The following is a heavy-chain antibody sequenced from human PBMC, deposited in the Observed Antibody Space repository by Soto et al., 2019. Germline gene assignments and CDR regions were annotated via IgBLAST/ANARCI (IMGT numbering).Heavy chain of an antibody. CDR3: ARELRFGEIGFDY. V-gene: IGHV3-33*01. D-gene: IGHD3-10*01. J-gene: IGHJ4*02. Sequence: GGSLRLSCAASGFNFSSYGMHWVRQAPGKGLEWVAVIWYDGSNKYYADSVKGRFTISRDNSKNMLYLQMNSLRAEDTAVYYCARELRFGEIGFDYWGQGTLVTVSS. CDR2: IWYDGSNK. CDR1: GFNFSSYG.